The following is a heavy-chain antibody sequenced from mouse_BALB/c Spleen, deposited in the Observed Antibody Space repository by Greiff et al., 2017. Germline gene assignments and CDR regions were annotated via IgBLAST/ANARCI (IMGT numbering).Heavy chain of an antibody. CDR2: ISNYYGDA. D-gene: IGHD4-1*01. V-gene: IGHV1S137*01. Sequence: VQLQQSGAELVRPGVSVKISCKGSGYTFTDYAMHWVKQSHAKSLEWIGVISNYYGDASYNQKFKGKATMTVDKSSSTAYMELARLTSEDSAIYYCARGNWDGGAMDDGGQGTSVTVSS. J-gene: IGHJ4*01. CDR3: ARGNWDGGAMDD. CDR1: GYTFTDYA.